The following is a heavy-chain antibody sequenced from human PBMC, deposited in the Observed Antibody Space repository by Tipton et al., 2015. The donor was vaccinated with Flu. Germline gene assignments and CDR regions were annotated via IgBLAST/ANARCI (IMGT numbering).Heavy chain of an antibody. Sequence: SLRLSCATSGFTFSDHNMDWVRQAPGKGLEWVGRVRNKANSYTTQYATSVRGRFTISRDDSQSSLYLQMNSLKTEDTAVYYCARDRAQGYYNYHGMDVWGQGTTVTVSS. CDR2: VRNKANSYTT. CDR3: ARDRAQGYYNYHGMDV. CDR1: GFTFSDHN. D-gene: IGHD3-10*01. V-gene: IGHV3-72*01. J-gene: IGHJ6*02.